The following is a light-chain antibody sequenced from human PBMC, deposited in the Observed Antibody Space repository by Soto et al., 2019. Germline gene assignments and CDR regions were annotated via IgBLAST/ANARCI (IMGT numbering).Light chain of an antibody. Sequence: EVVLTQSPGTLSLSPGERATLSCRASQSVSSTYFAWYQQKPGQAPRLLIYGASNRATGIPDRFSGSGSGTDFTLTISRLEPEDFAVYYCQQYVTSPWTFGQGTKVEIK. CDR2: GAS. V-gene: IGKV3-20*01. CDR1: QSVSSTY. J-gene: IGKJ1*01. CDR3: QQYVTSPWT.